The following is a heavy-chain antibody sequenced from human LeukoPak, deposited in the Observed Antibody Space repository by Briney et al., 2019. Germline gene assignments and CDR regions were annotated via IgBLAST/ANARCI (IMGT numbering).Heavy chain of an antibody. CDR3: ARGASEWFGESTV. D-gene: IGHD3-10*01. Sequence: KTGGSLRPSCAASGFTFRTYSMNWVRQAPGKALEWVSSISSSGDYIYYADSLEGRFTISRDNAKNSLFLQMNSLRADDTAVYYCARGASEWFGESTVWGQGTLVAVSS. CDR1: GFTFRTYS. J-gene: IGHJ4*02. CDR2: ISSSGDYI. V-gene: IGHV3-21*01.